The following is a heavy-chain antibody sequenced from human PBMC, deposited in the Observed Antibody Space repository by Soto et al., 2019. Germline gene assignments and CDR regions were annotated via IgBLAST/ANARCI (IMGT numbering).Heavy chain of an antibody. V-gene: IGHV3-74*01. J-gene: IGHJ4*02. CDR1: GFTFSSYW. CDR2: INSDGSST. Sequence: PGGSLRLSCAASGFTFSSYWMHWVRQAPGKGLVWVSRINSDGSSTSYADSVKGRFTISRDNAKNTLYLQMNSLRAEDTAVYYCARSYTIFGVVIDPSFDYWGQGT. D-gene: IGHD3-3*01. CDR3: ARSYTIFGVVIDPSFDY.